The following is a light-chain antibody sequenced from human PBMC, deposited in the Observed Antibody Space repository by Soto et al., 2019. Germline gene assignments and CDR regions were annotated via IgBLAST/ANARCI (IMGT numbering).Light chain of an antibody. V-gene: IGKV1-27*01. CDR2: AAS. CDR3: QRYDDAPLT. CDR1: QGISNY. Sequence: DIQMTQSPSSLSASVGDRVTMTCRASQGISNYLVWYQQQPGKVPKLLIYAASTLHSGVPSRFSGSGSGTDFTLTISSLQPEDGGTYYCQRYDDAPLTFGGGTKVEIK. J-gene: IGKJ4*01.